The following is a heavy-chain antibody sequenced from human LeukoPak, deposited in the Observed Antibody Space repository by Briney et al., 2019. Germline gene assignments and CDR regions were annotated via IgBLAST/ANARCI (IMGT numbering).Heavy chain of an antibody. CDR1: GGSISSYY. Sequence: SETLSLTCTVSGGSISSYYWSWIRQPPGKGLEWIGYIYYSGSTNYNPSLKSRVTISVDTSKNQFSLKLSSVTTADTAVYYCARAVVDTTMVTFYFDYWGQGTLVTVSS. CDR3: ARAVVDTTMVTFYFDY. V-gene: IGHV4-59*12. D-gene: IGHD5-18*01. CDR2: IYYSGST. J-gene: IGHJ4*02.